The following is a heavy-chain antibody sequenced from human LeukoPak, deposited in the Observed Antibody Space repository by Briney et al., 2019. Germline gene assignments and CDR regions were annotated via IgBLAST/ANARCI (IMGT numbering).Heavy chain of an antibody. J-gene: IGHJ3*01. CDR2: IYTSGST. D-gene: IGHD2-2*01. CDR1: VGSISSYN. V-gene: IGHV4-4*07. Sequence: SETLSLTCTVSVGSISSYNWGWIRQPAGKGLEWIGRIYTSGSTNYNPSLKSRVTMSVEKSKNQFSLKLSSVTAADTAVYYCARDSRSQPLNAFDVWGQGTMVTLSS. CDR3: ARDSRSQPLNAFDV.